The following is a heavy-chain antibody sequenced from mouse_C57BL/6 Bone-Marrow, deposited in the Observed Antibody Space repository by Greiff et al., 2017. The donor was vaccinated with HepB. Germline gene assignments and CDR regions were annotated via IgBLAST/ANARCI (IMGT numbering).Heavy chain of an antibody. CDR2: IDPEDGDT. D-gene: IGHD1-1*01. J-gene: IGHJ2*01. V-gene: IGHV14-2*01. CDR3: ARGSTVVPYFDY. Sequence: VQLKQSGAELVKPGASVKLSCTASGFNIKDYYMHWVKQRTEQGLEWIGRIDPEDGDTKYAPKFQGKATITADTSSNTAYLQLSSLTSEDTAVYYCARGSTVVPYFDYWGQGTTLTVSS. CDR1: GFNIKDYY.